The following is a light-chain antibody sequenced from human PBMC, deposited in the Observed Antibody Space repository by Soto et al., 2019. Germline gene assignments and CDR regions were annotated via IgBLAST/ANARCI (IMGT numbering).Light chain of an antibody. V-gene: IGKV3-20*01. J-gene: IGKJ4*01. CDR3: HQYDSSPLT. CDR1: QSMSTNY. CDR2: GAS. Sequence: EIVLAQSPDTLSLSPGERATLSCRTSQSMSTNYLAWYQQNSGQPPRLLIYGASIRATGIPDRFIGSGSGTDFTLTISRLEPEDFAVDYCHQYDSSPLTCGGGANVEIK.